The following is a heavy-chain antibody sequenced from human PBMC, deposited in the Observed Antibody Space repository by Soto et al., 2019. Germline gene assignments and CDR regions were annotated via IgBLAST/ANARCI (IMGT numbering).Heavy chain of an antibody. V-gene: IGHV3-73*01. Sequence: HPWGPLRLSCAASVFTFSGSAMHWVRQASGRGLEWVGRIRSKANTYATAYAASLKGRFTISRDDSENTAYLQMNSLKTEDTAVYYCATYYDGGADYYRMGVWGRGTTVTVSS. D-gene: IGHD3-22*01. J-gene: IGHJ6*02. CDR3: ATYYDGGADYYRMGV. CDR1: VFTFSGSA. CDR2: IRSKANTYAT.